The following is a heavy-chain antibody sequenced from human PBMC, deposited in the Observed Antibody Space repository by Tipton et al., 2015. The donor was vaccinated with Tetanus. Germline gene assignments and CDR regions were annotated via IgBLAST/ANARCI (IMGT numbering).Heavy chain of an antibody. CDR1: GGSISSYY. D-gene: IGHD1-26*01. CDR2: IYYSGST. J-gene: IGHJ4*02. CDR3: ARGTSAVGATG. V-gene: IGHV4-59*01. Sequence: TLSLTCTVSGGSISSYYWSWTRQPPGKGLEWIGYIYYSGSTNYNPSLKSRVTISVDTSKNQFSLKLSSVTAADTAVYYCARGTSAVGATGWGQGTLVTVSS.